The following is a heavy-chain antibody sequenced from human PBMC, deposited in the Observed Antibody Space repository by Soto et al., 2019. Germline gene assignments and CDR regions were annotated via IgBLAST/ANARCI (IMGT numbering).Heavy chain of an antibody. CDR2: IYYSGST. V-gene: IGHV4-31*03. CDR3: ARESQRGIHAFDI. CDR1: GGSISSGGYY. D-gene: IGHD1-20*01. Sequence: QVQLQESGPGLVKPSQTLSLTCTVSGGSISSGGYYWSWIHPHPGKGLEWIGYIYYSGSTYYNPSLKSRVTISVDTSKNQFSLKLSSVTAADTAVYYCARESQRGIHAFDIWGQGTMVTVSS. J-gene: IGHJ3*02.